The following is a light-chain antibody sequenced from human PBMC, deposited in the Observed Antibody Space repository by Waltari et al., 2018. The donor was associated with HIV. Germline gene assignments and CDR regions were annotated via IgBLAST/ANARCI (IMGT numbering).Light chain of an antibody. J-gene: IGLJ2*01. CDR2: DNN. V-gene: IGLV1-51*01. CDR1: SSNIGSNY. CDR3: GTWDSSLSAGV. Sequence: QSVLTQPPSVSAAPGQRVTISCSGSSSNIGSNYVSWYQQLPGTAPNLLLYDNNKRPSGIPDRFSCSKSGASATLGITGLQTGDEADYYCGTWDSSLSAGVFGGGTKLTVL.